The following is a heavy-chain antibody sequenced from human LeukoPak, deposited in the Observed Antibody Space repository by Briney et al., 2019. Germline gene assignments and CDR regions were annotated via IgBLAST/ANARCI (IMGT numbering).Heavy chain of an antibody. CDR3: ARDSWGDGSGSYAFDI. V-gene: IGHV1-69*01. CDR1: GGTFSSYA. D-gene: IGHD3-10*01. Sequence: GSSVKVSCKASGGTFSSYAISWVRQAPGQGLEWMGGIIPIFGTTKYAEKFQGRVTITADESTSTAYMELSSLRSEDTAVYYCARDSWGDGSGSYAFDIWGQGTMVTVSS. J-gene: IGHJ3*02. CDR2: IIPIFGTT.